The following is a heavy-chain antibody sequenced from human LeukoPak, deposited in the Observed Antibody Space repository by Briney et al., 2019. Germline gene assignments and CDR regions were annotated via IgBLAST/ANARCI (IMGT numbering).Heavy chain of an antibody. J-gene: IGHJ4*02. V-gene: IGHV3-7*03. CDR1: GFTFSSYW. Sequence: GGSLRLSCAAFGFTFSSYWMSWVRQAPGTWLEWVANIKKDGSEKYYVDSVKGRFTISRDNAKNSLYLQMNSLRAEDTAIYYCARGKYSGNDYHFDYWGQGTLVIVSS. D-gene: IGHD5-12*01. CDR2: IKKDGSEK. CDR3: ARGKYSGNDYHFDY.